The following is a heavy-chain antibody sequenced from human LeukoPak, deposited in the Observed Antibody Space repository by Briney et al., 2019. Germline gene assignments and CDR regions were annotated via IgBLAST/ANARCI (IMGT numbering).Heavy chain of an antibody. Sequence: SETLSLTCSVSGGSISGYYWIWIRQPPEKGLEWIGFIHYSGSTTYNPSFKSRLTISVDTSKNQFSLKLSSVTAADTAVYYCARHYPDHYGDAFDYWGQGTLGTVSS. CDR2: IHYSGST. CDR3: ARHYPDHYGDAFDY. CDR1: GGSISGYY. D-gene: IGHD4-17*01. V-gene: IGHV4-59*08. J-gene: IGHJ4*02.